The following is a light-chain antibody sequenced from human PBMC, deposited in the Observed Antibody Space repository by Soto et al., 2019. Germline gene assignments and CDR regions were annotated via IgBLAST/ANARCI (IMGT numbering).Light chain of an antibody. CDR3: QQYGSSPYT. Sequence: EIVLTRSPGTLSLSPGERATLSCRASQSVSSSYLAWYQQKPGQAPRLLIYDASNRATGIPARFSGSGSGTDFTRTISRLEPEDFAVYYCQQYGSSPYTFGQGTRLEIK. CDR2: DAS. CDR1: QSVSSSY. J-gene: IGKJ5*01. V-gene: IGKV3-20*01.